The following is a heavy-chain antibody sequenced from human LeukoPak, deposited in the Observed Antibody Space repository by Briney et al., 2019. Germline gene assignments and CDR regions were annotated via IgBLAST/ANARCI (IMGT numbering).Heavy chain of an antibody. J-gene: IGHJ5*02. Sequence: GGSLRLSCATSGFTFSSYAMSWVRQAPGKGLEWVSSISGGGGNTYYADSVKGRFTISRDYSKNTLYLQMNSLRTEETAVYYCVKGPAMVRGTFDPWGQGTLVTVSS. CDR1: GFTFSSYA. CDR2: ISGGGGNT. V-gene: IGHV3-23*01. CDR3: VKGPAMVRGTFDP. D-gene: IGHD3-10*01.